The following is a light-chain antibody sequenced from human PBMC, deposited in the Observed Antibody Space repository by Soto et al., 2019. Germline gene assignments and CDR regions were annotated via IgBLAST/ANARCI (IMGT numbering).Light chain of an antibody. CDR3: QQYNSWPPIT. CDR1: QSIITN. CDR2: GAS. V-gene: IGKV3-15*01. Sequence: IVMPQSPAALAVSPGERATLSCRASQSIITNLAWFQHKPGQAPRLLIYGASTRATGIPARFSGSGSGPECTLTINSLQSDDFAVYFGQQYNSWPPITFGQGTRLQI. J-gene: IGKJ5*01.